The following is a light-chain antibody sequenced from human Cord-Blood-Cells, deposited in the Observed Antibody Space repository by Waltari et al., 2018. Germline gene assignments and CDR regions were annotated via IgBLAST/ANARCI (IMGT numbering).Light chain of an antibody. Sequence: QMTQSPSTLSASVGDRVTITCRASQSISSWLAWYQQKPGKAPKLLIYDASSLESGVPSRFSGSGSGTEFTLTISSLQPDDFATYYCQQYNSWPTFGQGTKVEIK. J-gene: IGKJ1*01. CDR2: DAS. CDR3: QQYNSWPT. V-gene: IGKV1-5*01. CDR1: QSISSW.